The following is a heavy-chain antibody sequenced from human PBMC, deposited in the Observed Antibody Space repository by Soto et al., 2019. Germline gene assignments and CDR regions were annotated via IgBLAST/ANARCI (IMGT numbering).Heavy chain of an antibody. V-gene: IGHV5-51*01. D-gene: IGHD2-15*01. CDR1: GYSFTTYW. Sequence: PGESLKISCKGSGYSFTTYWIAWVRQMPGKGLEWMGIIYPSDSDTRYSPSFQGQVTMPADKSISTAYLQWSSLKASDTAMYYCAIPYGRSYAMDVWGQGTTVTVSS. CDR2: IYPSDSDT. J-gene: IGHJ6*02. CDR3: AIPYGRSYAMDV.